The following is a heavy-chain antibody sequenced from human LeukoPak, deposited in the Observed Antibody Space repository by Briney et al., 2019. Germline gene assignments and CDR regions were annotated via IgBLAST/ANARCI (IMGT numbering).Heavy chain of an antibody. CDR3: ARDVHDDYGSGWFDP. J-gene: IGHJ5*02. CDR1: GGTFTNSA. V-gene: IGHV1-69*05. Sequence: GSSVKVSCKTSGGTFTNSAISWVRQAPAQGLEWLGGIMPLFGTAGYAQKFQGRGTITKDESTRTVYLELTSLTSDDTAVYYCARDVHDDYGSGWFDPWGQGTLVSVSS. CDR2: IMPLFGTA. D-gene: IGHD4-17*01.